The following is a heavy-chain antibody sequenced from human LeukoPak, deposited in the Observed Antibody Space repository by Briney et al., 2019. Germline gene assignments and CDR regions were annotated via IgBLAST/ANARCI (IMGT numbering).Heavy chain of an antibody. V-gene: IGHV1-69*13. D-gene: IGHD4-23*01. CDR1: GYTFTSYA. Sequence: GASVKVSCKASGYTFTSYAISWVRQAPGQGLEWMGGIIPIFGTANYAQKFQGRVTITADESTSTAYMELSSLRSEDTAVYYCAREKTTVVTPDAFDIWGQGTMVTVSS. CDR3: AREKTTVVTPDAFDI. CDR2: IIPIFGTA. J-gene: IGHJ3*02.